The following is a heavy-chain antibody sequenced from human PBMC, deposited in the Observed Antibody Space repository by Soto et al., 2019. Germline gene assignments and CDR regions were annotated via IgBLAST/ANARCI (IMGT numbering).Heavy chain of an antibody. CDR2: ISSYNGNT. D-gene: IGHD3-22*01. V-gene: IGHV1-18*01. Sequence: ASVKVSCKASGYTFTSYGISWVRQATGQGIEWMGWISSYNGNTNYAQKLQGRVTMTTDTSTSTAYMELRSLRSDDTAVYYCARQETRAHDSIGYYLTKYFDYRGQGTLVTVSS. CDR1: GYTFTSYG. J-gene: IGHJ4*02. CDR3: ARQETRAHDSIGYYLTKYFDY.